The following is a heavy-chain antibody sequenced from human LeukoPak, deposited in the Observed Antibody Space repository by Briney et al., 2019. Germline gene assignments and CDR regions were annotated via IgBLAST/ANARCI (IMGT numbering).Heavy chain of an antibody. V-gene: IGHV1-18*01. CDR3: ARDFGIAVAGTGWFDP. J-gene: IGHJ5*02. D-gene: IGHD6-19*01. Sequence: ASVKVSCKASGYTFTAQYIHWVRQAPGQGLEWMGWISAYNGNTNYAQKLQGRVTMTTDTSTSTAYMELRSLRSDDTAVYYCARDFGIAVAGTGWFDPWGQGTLVTVSS. CDR1: GYTFTAQY. CDR2: ISAYNGNT.